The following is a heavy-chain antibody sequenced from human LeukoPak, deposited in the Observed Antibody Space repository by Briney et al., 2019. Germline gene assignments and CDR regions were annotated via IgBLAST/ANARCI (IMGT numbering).Heavy chain of an antibody. CDR1: GYTFTVYY. CDR3: ARTHSGYSGYDYSN. CDR2: INPNSGGT. J-gene: IGHJ4*02. V-gene: IGHV1-2*02. Sequence: ASVKVSCKASGYTFTVYYMHWVRQAPGQGLEWMGWINPNSGGTNYAQKFQGRVTMNRDTSIRTAYMELSRLRSDDTAVYYCARTHSGYSGYDYSNWGQGTLVTVSS. D-gene: IGHD5-12*01.